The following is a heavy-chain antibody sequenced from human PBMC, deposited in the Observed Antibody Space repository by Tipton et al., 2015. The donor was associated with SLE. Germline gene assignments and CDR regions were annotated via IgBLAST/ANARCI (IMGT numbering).Heavy chain of an antibody. CDR1: GGSVSPYY. CDR3: AREGSGSYFGAFDI. V-gene: IGHV4-4*07. Sequence: TLSLTCTVSGGSVSPYYWSWIRQPAGKGLEWIGHIYNTGSTNYNPLLKNRVTISVDTSKNQFSLKLSSVTAADTAVYYCAREGSGSYFGAFDIWGQGTMVTVSS. D-gene: IGHD1-26*01. CDR2: IYNTGST. J-gene: IGHJ3*02.